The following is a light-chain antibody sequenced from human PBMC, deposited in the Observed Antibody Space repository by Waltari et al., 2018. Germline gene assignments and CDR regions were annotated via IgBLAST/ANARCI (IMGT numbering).Light chain of an antibody. CDR2: QDD. Sequence: SFELTQPPSVSVSPGQTASITCSGTKLGDTYTCWYQQKPGQSPLLVIYQDDKRPSGIPERFSGSNSGNTATLTISGTQTMDEADYYCQAWDSSSVIFGGGTKLTVL. CDR1: KLGDTY. CDR3: QAWDSSSVI. J-gene: IGLJ2*01. V-gene: IGLV3-1*01.